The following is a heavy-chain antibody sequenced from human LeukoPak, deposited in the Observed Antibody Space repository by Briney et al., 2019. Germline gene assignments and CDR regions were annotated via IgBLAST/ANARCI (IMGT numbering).Heavy chain of an antibody. CDR2: IIPAFGTA. CDR3: ARARSGIVGESDY. D-gene: IGHD1-26*01. CDR1: GGTFSSYS. Sequence: GASVKVSCKGSGGTFSSYSISWVRQAPGQGLEWMGGIIPAFGTAHYAQKFQGRVTFTTDESTTTAYMELRSLRSDDTAVYYCARARSGIVGESDYWGQGTLVTVSS. V-gene: IGHV1-69*05. J-gene: IGHJ4*02.